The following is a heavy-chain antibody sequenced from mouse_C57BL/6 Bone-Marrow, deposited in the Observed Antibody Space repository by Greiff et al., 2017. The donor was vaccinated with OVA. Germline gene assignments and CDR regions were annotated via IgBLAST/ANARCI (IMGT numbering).Heavy chain of an antibody. CDR3: ARGGYYSNLRFAY. Sequence: QVQLQQSGAELVMPGASVKLSCKASGYTFTSYWMHWVKQRPGQGLEWIGEIDPSDSYTNYNQKFKGKSTLTVDKSSSTAYMQLSSLTSEDSAVYYCARGGYYSNLRFAYWGQGTLVTVSA. V-gene: IGHV1-69*01. CDR1: GYTFTSYW. J-gene: IGHJ3*01. CDR2: IDPSDSYT. D-gene: IGHD2-5*01.